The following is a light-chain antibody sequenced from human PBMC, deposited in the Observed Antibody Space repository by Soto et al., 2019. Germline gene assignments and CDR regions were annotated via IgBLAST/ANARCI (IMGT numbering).Light chain of an antibody. V-gene: IGKV1-27*01. J-gene: IGKJ2*01. CDR2: AAS. Sequence: DIQMTQSPSSLSASAGDRVTITCRASQGISNYLAWYQQKPGKVPKLLIYAASTLQSGVPSRFSGSGSETDFNLTISSLQPEDVAIYYCQKYNSAPHTFGQGNKLEIK. CDR1: QGISNY. CDR3: QKYNSAPHT.